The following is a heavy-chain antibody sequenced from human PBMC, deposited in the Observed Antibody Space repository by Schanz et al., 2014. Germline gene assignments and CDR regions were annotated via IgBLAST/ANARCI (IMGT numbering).Heavy chain of an antibody. Sequence: EVQLVESGGGFVQPGGSLGLSCVVSGFTVSSDHMSWVRQAPGKGLEWVSGISGSGGSTYYADSVKGRFTISRDNSKTTLSLQMNSLRAEDTAVYYCARVHHYDPSGWGYFDYWGQGALVTVSS. D-gene: IGHD3-22*01. J-gene: IGHJ4*02. CDR1: GFTVSSDH. V-gene: IGHV3-23*04. CDR2: ISGSGGST. CDR3: ARVHHYDPSGWGYFDY.